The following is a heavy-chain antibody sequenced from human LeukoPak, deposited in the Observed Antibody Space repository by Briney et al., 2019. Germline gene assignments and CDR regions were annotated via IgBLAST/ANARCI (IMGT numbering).Heavy chain of an antibody. Sequence: GGSLRLSCAASGFTFSSYEMNWVRQAPGKGLEWVSYISSSGSTIYYADSVKGRFTISRDNAKNSLYLQMNSLRAEDTAAYYCARERDCSSTSCYYYYGMDVWGQGTTVTVS. CDR2: ISSSGSTI. D-gene: IGHD2-2*01. CDR3: ARERDCSSTSCYYYYGMDV. J-gene: IGHJ6*02. V-gene: IGHV3-48*03. CDR1: GFTFSSYE.